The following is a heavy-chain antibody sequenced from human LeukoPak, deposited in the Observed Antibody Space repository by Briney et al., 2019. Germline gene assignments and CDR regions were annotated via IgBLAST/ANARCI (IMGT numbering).Heavy chain of an antibody. J-gene: IGHJ6*04. D-gene: IGHD6-13*01. CDR2: IYHSGST. Sequence: PSGTLSLTCAVSGGSISSSNCWSWVRHPPGNGLEWIGEIYHSGSTNYNPSLKSRVTISVDKSKNQFSLKLSSVTAADTAVYYCARVVRQQLPHKLDYYYGMDVWGKGTTVTVSS. CDR3: ARVVRQQLPHKLDYYYGMDV. V-gene: IGHV4-4*02. CDR1: GGSISSSNC.